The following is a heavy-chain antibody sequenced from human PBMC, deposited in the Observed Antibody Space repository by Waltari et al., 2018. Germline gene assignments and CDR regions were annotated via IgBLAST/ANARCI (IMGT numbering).Heavy chain of an antibody. CDR1: GFSLSTSGMC. D-gene: IGHD3-10*01. CDR2: IDWDDDK. Sequence: QVTLRESGPALVKPTQTLTLTCTFSGFSLSTSGMCVSWIRQPPGKALDWLALIDWDDDKYYSTSLKTRLTISKDTSKNQVVLTMTNMDPVDTATYYCARATMVRGVIIHESGYYGMDVWGQGTTVTVSS. J-gene: IGHJ6*02. CDR3: ARATMVRGVIIHESGYYGMDV. V-gene: IGHV2-70*01.